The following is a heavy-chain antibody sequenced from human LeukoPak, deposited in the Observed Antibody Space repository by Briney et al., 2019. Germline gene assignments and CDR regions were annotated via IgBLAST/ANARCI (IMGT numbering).Heavy chain of an antibody. V-gene: IGHV4-39*01. CDR2: IHSSGST. D-gene: IGHD6-6*01. J-gene: IGHJ4*02. CDR1: GGSLSRSNYY. Sequence: SETLSLTCTVSGGSLSRSNYYWRWIRQPPGKGLEWIGNIHSSGSTYYNPSLKSRVTMSVDTSKNQFSLKLSSVTAADTAVYYCARRRGGSSEVDFWGQGTVVTVS. CDR3: ARRRGGSSEVDF.